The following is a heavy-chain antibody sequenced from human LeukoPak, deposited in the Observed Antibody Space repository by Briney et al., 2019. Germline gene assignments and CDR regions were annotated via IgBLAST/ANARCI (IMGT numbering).Heavy chain of an antibody. CDR2: INHSGST. CDR1: GGTFSGYY. CDR3: ARGLLIAAAVNKDYYYYYYMDV. J-gene: IGHJ6*03. Sequence: SETLSLTCAVYGGTFSGYYWSWIRQPPGKGLEWIGEINHSGSTNYNPSLKSRVTISVDTSKNQFSLKLSSVTAADTAVYYCARGLLIAAAVNKDYYYYYYMDVWGKGTTVTVSS. V-gene: IGHV4-34*01. D-gene: IGHD6-13*01.